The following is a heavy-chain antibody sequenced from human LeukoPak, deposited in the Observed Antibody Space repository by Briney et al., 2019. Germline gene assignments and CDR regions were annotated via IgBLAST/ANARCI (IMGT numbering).Heavy chain of an antibody. CDR3: ALGEIVVVPAASYGPYYYGMDV. D-gene: IGHD2-2*01. V-gene: IGHV3-23*01. Sequence: PGGSLRLSCAASGFTFSSYAMSWVRQAPGKGLESVSAISGSGGSTYYADSVKGRFTISRDNSKNTLYLQMNSLRAEDTAVYYCALGEIVVVPAASYGPYYYGMDVWGQGTTVTVSS. CDR2: ISGSGGST. J-gene: IGHJ6*02. CDR1: GFTFSSYA.